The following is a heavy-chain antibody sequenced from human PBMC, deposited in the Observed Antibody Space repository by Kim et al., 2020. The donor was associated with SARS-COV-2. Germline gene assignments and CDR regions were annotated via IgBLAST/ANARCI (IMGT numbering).Heavy chain of an antibody. CDR1: GGSFSGYY. J-gene: IGHJ4*02. CDR3: ARIQWLAPFDY. CDR2: INHSGST. D-gene: IGHD6-19*01. V-gene: IGHV4-34*01. Sequence: SETLSLTCAVYGGSFSGYYWSWIRQPPGKGLEWIGEINHSGSTNYNPSLKSRVTISVDTSKNQFSLKLSSVTAADTVVYYCARIQWLAPFDYWGQGTLVTVSS.